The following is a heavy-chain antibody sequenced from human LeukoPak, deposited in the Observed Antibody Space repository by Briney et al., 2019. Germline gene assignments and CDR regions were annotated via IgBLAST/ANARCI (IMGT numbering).Heavy chain of an antibody. CDR2: MNPNSGNT. CDR1: GYTFTSYD. Sequence: ASVKVSCKASGYTFTSYDINWVRQAPGQGPEWMGWMNPNSGNTGPAQNFQGRLTMTRNTSISTAYMELSSLRSEDTAVYYCAARGASSSSLRPLDYWGQGTLVTVSS. V-gene: IGHV1-8*01. D-gene: IGHD6-6*01. CDR3: AARGASSSSLRPLDY. J-gene: IGHJ4*02.